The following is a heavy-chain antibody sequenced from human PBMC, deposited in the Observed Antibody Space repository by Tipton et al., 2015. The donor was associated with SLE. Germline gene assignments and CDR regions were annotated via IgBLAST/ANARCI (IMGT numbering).Heavy chain of an antibody. CDR2: IYHTGST. D-gene: IGHD1-14*01. J-gene: IGHJ4*02. V-gene: IGHV4-31*02. Sequence: LRLSCTVSGGSISRIGYYWSWIRQHPGKGLEWIGYIYHTGSTYYNPSLESRLTISIDTSKNQFSLRLTSMTPADTALYYCARARRTTSSHFDYWGQGTLVTVSS. CDR1: GGSISRIGYY. CDR3: ARARRTTSSHFDY.